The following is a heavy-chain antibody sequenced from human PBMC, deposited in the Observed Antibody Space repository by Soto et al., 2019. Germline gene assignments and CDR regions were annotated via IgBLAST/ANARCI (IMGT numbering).Heavy chain of an antibody. D-gene: IGHD2-2*01. J-gene: IGHJ4*02. CDR3: ARAWDIVVVPAAKELDY. Sequence: EVQLVESGGGLVQPGGSLRLSGAASGFTFSSYWMHWVRQAPGKGLVWVSRINSDGSSTSYADSVKGRFTISRDNAKNTLYLQMNSLRAEDTAVYYCARAWDIVVVPAAKELDYWGQGTLVTVSS. CDR2: INSDGSST. CDR1: GFTFSSYW. V-gene: IGHV3-74*01.